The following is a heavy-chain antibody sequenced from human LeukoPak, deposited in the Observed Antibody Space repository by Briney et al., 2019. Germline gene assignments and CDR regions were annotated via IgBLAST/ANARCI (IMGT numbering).Heavy chain of an antibody. J-gene: IGHJ4*02. D-gene: IGHD4-23*01. CDR2: ISSYGDYT. V-gene: IGHV3-23*01. CDR1: GFTFKTFA. Sequence: PGRSLRLACAPAGFTFKTFAMTWVRQAPGKGLELVSAISSYGDYTYYADSVKGRFTISRDNSKNTLFLQMNTLRAEDTAVYYCAKNVGNSGSLPEYWGQGTLVTVSS. CDR3: AKNVGNSGSLPEY.